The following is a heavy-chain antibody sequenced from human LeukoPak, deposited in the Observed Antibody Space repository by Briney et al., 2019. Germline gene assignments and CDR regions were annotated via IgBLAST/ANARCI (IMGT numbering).Heavy chain of an antibody. CDR2: ISGSGGST. CDR3: AKNRTTVRRTYYFDY. CDR1: GGSITISYYY. J-gene: IGHJ4*02. D-gene: IGHD3-10*01. V-gene: IGHV3-23*01. Sequence: ETLSLTCTVSGGSITISYYYWGWVRQPPGKGLEWVSAISGSGGSTYYADSVKGRFTISRDNSKNTLYLQMNSLRAEDTAVYYCAKNRTTVRRTYYFDYWGQGTLVTVSS.